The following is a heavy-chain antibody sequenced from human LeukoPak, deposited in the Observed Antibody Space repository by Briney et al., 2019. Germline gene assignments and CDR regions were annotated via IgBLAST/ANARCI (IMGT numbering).Heavy chain of an antibody. CDR1: GFTFSSYA. CDR2: ISGSGGST. CDR3: AKDTMIVVVIKPKSGYFDY. V-gene: IGHV3-23*01. Sequence: PGGSLRLSCAASGFTFSSYAMSWVRQAPGKGLEWVSAISGSGGSTYYADSVKGRFTISRDNSKNTLYLQMNSLRAEDTALYYCAKDTMIVVVIKPKSGYFDYWGQGTLVTVSS. D-gene: IGHD3-22*01. J-gene: IGHJ4*02.